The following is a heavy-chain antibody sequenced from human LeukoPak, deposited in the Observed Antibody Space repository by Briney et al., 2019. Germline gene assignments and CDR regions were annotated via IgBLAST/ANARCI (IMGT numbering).Heavy chain of an antibody. CDR1: GGSFSGYY. CDR3: ARARGWLQSHPPAY. Sequence: PSETLSLTCAVYGGSFSGYYWSWLRQPPGKGLEWIGEIHHSGSINYNPSLKSRVTISVDTSKNQCSLKLSSVTAADTAVYYCARARGWLQSHPPAYWSQGTLVTVSS. CDR2: IHHSGSI. J-gene: IGHJ4*02. V-gene: IGHV4-34*01. D-gene: IGHD5-24*01.